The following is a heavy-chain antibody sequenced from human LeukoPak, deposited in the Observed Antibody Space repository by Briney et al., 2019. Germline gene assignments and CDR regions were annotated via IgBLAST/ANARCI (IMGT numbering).Heavy chain of an antibody. CDR1: GGSIISSDY. D-gene: IGHD2-15*01. V-gene: IGHV3-21*01. CDR2: ISSSSSYI. Sequence: ETLSLTCTVSGGSIISSDYHWGWVRRAPGKGLEWVSSISSSSSYIYYADSVKGRFTISRDNAKNSLYLQMNSLRAEDTAVYYCAGATRYFDYWGQGTLVTVSS. J-gene: IGHJ4*02. CDR3: AGATRYFDY.